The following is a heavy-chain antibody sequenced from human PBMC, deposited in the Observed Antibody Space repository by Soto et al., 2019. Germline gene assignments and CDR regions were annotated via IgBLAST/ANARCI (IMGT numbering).Heavy chain of an antibody. Sequence: SQTLSLTCTVSGGSISSGGYYWSWIRQHPGQGLEWIGYIYYSGSTYYNPSLKSRVTISVDTSKNQFSLKLSSVTAADTAVYYCARNTRTKLRYFDWLEYNWFDPWGQGTLVTVSS. D-gene: IGHD3-9*01. CDR3: ARNTRTKLRYFDWLEYNWFDP. CDR1: GGSISSGGYY. V-gene: IGHV4-31*03. J-gene: IGHJ5*02. CDR2: IYYSGST.